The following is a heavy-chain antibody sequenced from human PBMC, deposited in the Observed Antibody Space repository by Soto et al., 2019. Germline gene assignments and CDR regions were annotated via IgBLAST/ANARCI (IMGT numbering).Heavy chain of an antibody. CDR3: AKVEGVFWSGHNYGMDV. V-gene: IGHV1-46*01. CDR2: INPSGGST. J-gene: IGHJ6*02. CDR1: GYTFTSYY. D-gene: IGHD3-3*01. Sequence: GASVKVSCKASGYTFTSYYMHWVRQAPGQGLEWMGIINPSGGSTSYAQKFQGRVTMTRDTSTSTVYMELNSLRAEDTAVYYCAKVEGVFWSGHNYGMDVWGQGTTVTVSS.